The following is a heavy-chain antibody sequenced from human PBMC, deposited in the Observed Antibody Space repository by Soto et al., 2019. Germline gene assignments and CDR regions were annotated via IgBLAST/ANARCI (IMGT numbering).Heavy chain of an antibody. J-gene: IGHJ6*02. CDR3: XTGGLLDKTDYYYGMDV. D-gene: IGHD3-10*01. V-gene: IGHV3-15*01. CDR2: IKSKTDGGTT. Sequence: RGSLRLSCAASGFTFSNAWMSWVRQAPGKGLEWVGRIKSKTDGGTTDYAAPVKGRFTISRDDSKNTLYLQMNSLKTEDTAVYYCXTGGLLDKTDYYYGMDVWGQGTTVTVSS. CDR1: GFTFSNAW.